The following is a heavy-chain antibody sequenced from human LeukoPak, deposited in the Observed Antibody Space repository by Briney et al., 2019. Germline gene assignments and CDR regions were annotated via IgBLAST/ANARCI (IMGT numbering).Heavy chain of an antibody. CDR3: ARGGGYSGYDLFDY. D-gene: IGHD5-12*01. V-gene: IGHV3-66*02. CDR2: IYSGVST. J-gene: IGHJ4*02. Sequence: GGSLRLSCAASGFTVSSNYMSWVRQAPGKGLGWGSVIYSGVSTYYADSVKGRFTISRDNSKNTLYLQMNSLRAEDTAVYYCARGGGYSGYDLFDYWGQGTLVTVSS. CDR1: GFTVSSNY.